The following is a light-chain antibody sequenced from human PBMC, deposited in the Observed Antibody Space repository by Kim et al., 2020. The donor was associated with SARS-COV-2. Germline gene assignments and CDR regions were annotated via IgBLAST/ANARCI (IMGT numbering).Light chain of an antibody. V-gene: IGLV2-14*04. CDR2: DVS. CDR1: GYDY. J-gene: IGLJ1*01. CDR3: SSYAGTRVL. Sequence: GYDYVSWYQQHPGKAPKLMIYDVSKRPSGISSRFSGSKSGNTASLTISGLQTEDDADYYCSSYAGTRVLFGSGTKVTVL.